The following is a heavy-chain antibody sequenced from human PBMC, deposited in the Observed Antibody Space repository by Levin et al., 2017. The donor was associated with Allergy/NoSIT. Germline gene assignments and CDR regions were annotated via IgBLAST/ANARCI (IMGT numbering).Heavy chain of an antibody. CDR2: IIPIFGTA. Sequence: KISCKASGGTFSSYAISWVRQAPGQGLEWMGGIIPIFGTANYAQKFQGRVTITADESTSTAYMELSSLRSEDTAVYYCARDKLDYYDSSGYRTSELYFDHWGRGTLVTVSS. V-gene: IGHV1-69*01. J-gene: IGHJ2*01. CDR3: ARDKLDYYDSSGYRTSELYFDH. D-gene: IGHD3-22*01. CDR1: GGTFSSYA.